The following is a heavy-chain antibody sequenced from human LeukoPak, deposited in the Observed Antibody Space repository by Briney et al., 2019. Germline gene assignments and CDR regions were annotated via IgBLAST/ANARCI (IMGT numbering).Heavy chain of an antibody. Sequence: GGSLRLSCTASGFTFSSYAMHWVRQAPGKGLEYVSATSSNGGSTYYANSVKGRFTISRDNSKNTLYLQMGSLRAEDMAVYYCARAQDYGDYGYYFDYWGQGTLVTVSS. V-gene: IGHV3-64*01. J-gene: IGHJ4*02. CDR2: TSSNGGST. CDR3: ARAQDYGDYGYYFDY. D-gene: IGHD4-17*01. CDR1: GFTFSSYA.